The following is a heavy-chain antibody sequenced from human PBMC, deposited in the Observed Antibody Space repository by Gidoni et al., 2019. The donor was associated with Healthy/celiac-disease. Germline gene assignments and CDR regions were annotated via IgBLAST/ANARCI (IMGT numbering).Heavy chain of an antibody. V-gene: IGHV4-38-2*01. CDR1: GYSLSSGYY. J-gene: IGHJ4*02. D-gene: IGHD2-15*01. CDR3: AGVSCSGGSCHFDY. Sequence: QVQLQESGPGLAKPSETLSLTCAVSGYSLSSGYYWGWIRQPPGKGLEWIGSIYHSGGTDYNPSLKSRVTISVDTSKNQFSLKLSSVTAADTAVYYCAGVSCSGGSCHFDYWGQGTLVTVSS. CDR2: IYHSGGT.